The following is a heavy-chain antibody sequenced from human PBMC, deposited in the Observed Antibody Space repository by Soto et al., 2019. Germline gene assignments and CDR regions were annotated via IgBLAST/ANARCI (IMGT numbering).Heavy chain of an antibody. J-gene: IGHJ4*02. CDR2: IASSRSYI. CDR3: TTSPRWGFFDS. V-gene: IGHV3-21*01. D-gene: IGHD3-16*01. CDR1: EFIFSTYT. Sequence: PGGSLRLSCAASEFIFSTYTMNWVRQAPGKGLEWVSSIASSRSYIYYADSVKGRFTISRDNAKNSLYLQMNSLRAEDTAVYYCTTSPRWGFFDSWGQGTLVTVS.